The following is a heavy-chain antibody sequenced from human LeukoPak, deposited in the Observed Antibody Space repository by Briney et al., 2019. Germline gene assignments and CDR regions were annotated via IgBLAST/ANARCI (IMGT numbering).Heavy chain of an antibody. CDR2: ISSSGSTI. J-gene: IGHJ4*02. CDR1: GFTFSDYY. Sequence: GGSPRLSCANYGFTFSDYYMSWIRQAPGKGLEWVSYISSSGSTIYYADSVKGRFTISRDNAKNSLYLQMNSLRAEDTAVYYCARVVSSSALLFDYWGQGTLVTVSS. V-gene: IGHV3-11*04. D-gene: IGHD6-6*01. CDR3: ARVVSSSALLFDY.